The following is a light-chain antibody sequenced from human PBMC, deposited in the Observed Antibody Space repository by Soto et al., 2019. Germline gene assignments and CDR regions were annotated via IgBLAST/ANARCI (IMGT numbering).Light chain of an antibody. V-gene: IGLV2-23*02. Sequence: QSALTQPASVSGSPGQSITISCTGTSSDVGSYNLVSWYQQHPGKAPKLMIYEVSKRPSGVSNRFSGSKSGNTASLTISGLQAEDEADYHCCSYAGTTYVFGTGTKSPS. CDR2: EVS. CDR3: CSYAGTTYV. J-gene: IGLJ1*01. CDR1: SSDVGSYNL.